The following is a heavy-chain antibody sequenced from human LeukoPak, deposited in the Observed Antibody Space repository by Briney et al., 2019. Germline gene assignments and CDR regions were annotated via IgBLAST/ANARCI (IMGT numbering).Heavy chain of an antibody. CDR1: GYTFTSYD. J-gene: IGHJ4*02. D-gene: IGHD1-26*01. CDR3: TRELGGSYFDY. Sequence: ASVKVSCKASGYTFTSYDMHWVRQAPGQGLEWMGIINPSGDSTSYAQKFQGRVTMTRDTSTSTVYMELSSLRIEDTAVYYCTRELGGSYFDYWGQGTLVTVSS. V-gene: IGHV1-46*01. CDR2: INPSGDST.